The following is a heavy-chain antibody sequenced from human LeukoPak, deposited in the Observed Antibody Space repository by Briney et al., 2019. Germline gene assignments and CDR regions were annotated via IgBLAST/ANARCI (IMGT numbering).Heavy chain of an antibody. CDR2: ISGSGGGT. V-gene: IGHV3-23*01. Sequence: GGSLRLSCAASGFTFSSYAMHWVRQAPGKGLEWVSAISGSGGGTYYADSVKGRFTISRDNSKNTLYLQMNSLRAEDTAVYYCAKMAAASYAMDVWGQGTTVTVSS. J-gene: IGHJ6*02. CDR3: AKMAAASYAMDV. CDR1: GFTFSSYA. D-gene: IGHD2-15*01.